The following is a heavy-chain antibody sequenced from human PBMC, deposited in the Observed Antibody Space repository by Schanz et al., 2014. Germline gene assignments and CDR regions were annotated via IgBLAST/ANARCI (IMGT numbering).Heavy chain of an antibody. V-gene: IGHV1-69*04. CDR3: ARGVRIDY. J-gene: IGHJ4*02. D-gene: IGHD3-3*01. CDR1: GYTFISYG. CDR2: IIPILGIA. Sequence: QVQLVQSGAEVKKPGASVKVSCKASGYTFISYGIKWVRQAPGQGLEWMGRIIPILGIANYAQNFQGRVTITADKSTSTAYMELTSLRSEDTAVYYCARGVRIDYWGQGTLVTVSS.